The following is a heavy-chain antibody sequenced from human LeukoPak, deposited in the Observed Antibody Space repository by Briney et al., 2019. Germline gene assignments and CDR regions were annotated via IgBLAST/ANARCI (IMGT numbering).Heavy chain of an antibody. Sequence: GGSLRLSCAASGFTFSSYAMHWVRQAPGKGLEWVAVISYDGSNKYYADSVKGRFTISRDNSKNTLYLQMNSLRAEDTAVYYCANGDGMDVWGQGTTVTVSS. CDR3: ANGDGMDV. V-gene: IGHV3-30-3*01. CDR2: ISYDGSNK. J-gene: IGHJ6*02. CDR1: GFTFSSYA.